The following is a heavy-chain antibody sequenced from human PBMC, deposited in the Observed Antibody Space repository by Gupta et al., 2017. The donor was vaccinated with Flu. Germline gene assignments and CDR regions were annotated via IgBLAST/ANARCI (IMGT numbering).Heavy chain of an antibody. CDR1: GFTFSSYS. CDR3: ASRVGTVVPAAISSGDY. V-gene: IGHV3-21*01. J-gene: IGHJ4*02. CDR2: ISSSSSYI. D-gene: IGHD2-2*01. Sequence: EVQLVESGGGLVKPGGSLRLSCAASGFTFSSYSMNWVRQAPGKGLEWVSSISSSSSYIYYADSVKGRFTISRDNAKNSLYLQMNSLRAEDTAVYYCASRVGTVVPAAISSGDYWGQGTLVTVSS.